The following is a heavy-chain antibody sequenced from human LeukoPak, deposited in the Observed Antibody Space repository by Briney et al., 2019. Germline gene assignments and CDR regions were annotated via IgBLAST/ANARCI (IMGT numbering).Heavy chain of an antibody. V-gene: IGHV4-31*03. Sequence: SQTLSLTCTVSGGSISSGGYYWSWIRRHPGKGLEWIGYIYYSGSTYYNPSLKSRVTISVDTSKNQFSLKLSSVTAADTAVYYCARVGGLDCSGGSCYSGFDYWGQGTLVTVSS. CDR3: ARVGGLDCSGGSCYSGFDY. CDR1: GGSISSGGYY. CDR2: IYYSGST. D-gene: IGHD2-15*01. J-gene: IGHJ4*02.